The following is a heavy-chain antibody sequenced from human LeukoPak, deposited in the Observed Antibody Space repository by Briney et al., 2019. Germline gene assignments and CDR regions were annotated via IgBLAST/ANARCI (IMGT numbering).Heavy chain of an antibody. Sequence: ASVKVSCKASGYTFTGYYMHWVRQAPGQGLEWMGWINPNSGGTNSAQKFLGRVTMTRDTSMSTVYMELSRLTSDDTAVYYCARGGQIYDYVWGSYLEYWGQGTLVTVSS. CDR2: INPNSGGT. CDR1: GYTFTGYY. V-gene: IGHV1-2*02. D-gene: IGHD3-16*02. J-gene: IGHJ4*02. CDR3: ARGGQIYDYVWGSYLEY.